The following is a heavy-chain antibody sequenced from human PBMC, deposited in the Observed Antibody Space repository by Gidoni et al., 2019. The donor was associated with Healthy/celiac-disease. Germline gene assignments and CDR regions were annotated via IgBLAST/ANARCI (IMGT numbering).Heavy chain of an antibody. V-gene: IGHV4-34*01. Sequence: QVQLQQWGAGLLKPSETLSPTCAVYGGSFSGYYWSWIRQPPGKGLEWIGEINHSGSTNYNPSLKSRVTISVDTSKNQFSLKLSSVTAADTAVYYCARGRDEGIAFDIWGQGTMVTVSS. CDR3: ARGRDEGIAFDI. CDR2: INHSGST. J-gene: IGHJ3*02. D-gene: IGHD6-13*01. CDR1: GGSFSGYY.